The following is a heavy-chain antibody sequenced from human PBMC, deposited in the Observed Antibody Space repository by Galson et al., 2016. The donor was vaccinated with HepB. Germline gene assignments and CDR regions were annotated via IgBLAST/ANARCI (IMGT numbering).Heavy chain of an antibody. CDR3: ARVRSGYSGIAD. CDR2: TFYSGTT. V-gene: IGHV4-59*02. CDR1: GGSVTSYF. Sequence: TLSLTCNVSGGSVTSYFWGWIRQPPGKGLEWIGYTFYSGTTNYPPPLQSRVTMSVNMSKNLLSLRLNSVTAADTAVYYCARVRSGYSGIADWGQGTLVTVSS. J-gene: IGHJ4*02. D-gene: IGHD3-22*01.